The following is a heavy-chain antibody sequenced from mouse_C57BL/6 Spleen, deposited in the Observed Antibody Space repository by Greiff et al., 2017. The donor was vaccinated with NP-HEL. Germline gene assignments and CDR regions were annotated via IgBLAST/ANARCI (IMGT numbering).Heavy chain of an antibody. CDR1: GYSITSGYY. Sequence: EVKNEEEEKDRVKKYQSMYITCSVTGYSITSGYYWNWIRQFPGNKLEWMGYISYDCSNNYNPSLKNRISITRDTSKNQFFLKLNSVTTEDTATYYCARETTVVATCSHFDYWGQGTTLTVSS. J-gene: IGHJ2*01. V-gene: IGHV3-6*01. D-gene: IGHD1-1*01. CDR3: ARETTVVATCSHFDY. CDR2: ISYDCSN.